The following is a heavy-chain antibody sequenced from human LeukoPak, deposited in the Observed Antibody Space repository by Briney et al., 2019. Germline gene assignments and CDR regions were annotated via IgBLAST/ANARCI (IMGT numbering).Heavy chain of an antibody. CDR3: ARESNGDNWAADY. V-gene: IGHV3-15*01. J-gene: IGHJ4*02. CDR1: GFTFSNAW. CDR2: IKSKTDGETT. Sequence: GGSLRLSCAASGFTFSNAWMSWVRQAPGQGLEWVARIKSKTDGETTDYAAPVKGRFTISRDNSKNTLYLQMNSLRAEDTAVYYCARESNGDNWAADYWGQGTLVTVSS. D-gene: IGHD1-20*01.